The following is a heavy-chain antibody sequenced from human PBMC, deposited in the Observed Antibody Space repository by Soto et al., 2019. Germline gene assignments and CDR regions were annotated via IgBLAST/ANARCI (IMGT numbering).Heavy chain of an antibody. J-gene: IGHJ4*02. CDR2: IHNGEST. CDR3: ARDGRGLGKLSLFEY. Sequence: GGSLRLSCAASGFTVNSDYMNWIRQTPGKGLEWVAFIHNGESTHYADSVKGRFTISSDRSKNTLYLQMNSLRIEDTAVYYCARDGRGLGKLSLFEYWGQGTLVTASS. V-gene: IGHV3-53*01. CDR1: GFTVNSDY. D-gene: IGHD3-16*01.